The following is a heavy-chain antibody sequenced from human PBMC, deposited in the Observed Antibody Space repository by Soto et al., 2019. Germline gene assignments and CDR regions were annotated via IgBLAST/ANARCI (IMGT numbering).Heavy chain of an antibody. Sequence: ASVKVSCKASGGTFSSYAISWVRQAPGQGLEWMGGIIPIFGTANYAQKFQGRVTITADESTSTAYMELSSLRSEDTAVYYCAHDLWSGYYTSYWGQGTLVTAPQ. D-gene: IGHD3-3*01. V-gene: IGHV1-69*13. J-gene: IGHJ4*02. CDR2: IIPIFGTA. CDR3: AHDLWSGYYTSY. CDR1: GGTFSSYA.